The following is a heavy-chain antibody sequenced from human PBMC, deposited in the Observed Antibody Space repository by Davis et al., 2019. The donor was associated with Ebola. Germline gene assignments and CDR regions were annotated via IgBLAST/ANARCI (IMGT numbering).Heavy chain of an antibody. V-gene: IGHV3-53*01. CDR2: IYSGGST. D-gene: IGHD6-19*01. J-gene: IGHJ4*02. Sequence: GGSLRLSCAASGFTVSSNYMSWVRQAPGKGLEWVSVIYSGGSTYYADSVKGRFTISRDNAKNSLYLQMNSLRAEDTAVYYCAIVAVAGFDYWGQGTLVPVSS. CDR1: GFTVSSNY. CDR3: AIVAVAGFDY.